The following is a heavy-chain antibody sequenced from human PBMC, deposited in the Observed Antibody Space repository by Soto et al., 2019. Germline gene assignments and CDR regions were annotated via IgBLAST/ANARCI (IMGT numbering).Heavy chain of an antibody. CDR1: GYTFTSYA. Sequence: ASVKVSCKASGYTFTSYAMHWVRQAPGQRLEWMGWINAGNGNTKYSQKFQGRVTITRDTSASTAYMELSGLRSEDTAVYYCARDDIGYCSGGSCYSDMSVYWGQGTLVTVSS. CDR3: ARDDIGYCSGGSCYSDMSVY. CDR2: INAGNGNT. D-gene: IGHD2-15*01. J-gene: IGHJ4*02. V-gene: IGHV1-3*01.